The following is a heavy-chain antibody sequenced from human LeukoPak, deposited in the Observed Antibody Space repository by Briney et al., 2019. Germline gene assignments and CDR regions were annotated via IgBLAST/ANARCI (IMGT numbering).Heavy chain of an antibody. D-gene: IGHD2-2*01. J-gene: IGHJ1*01. CDR1: Y. CDR3: ARDQPDLVVVPAAD. Sequence: YWGWTRQPPEKGLEWGSYISSSGSTIYYADSVKGRFTISRDNAKNSLYLQMNSLRAEDTAVYYCARDQPDLVVVPAADWGQGTLVTVSS. V-gene: IGHV3-11*01. CDR2: ISSSGSTI.